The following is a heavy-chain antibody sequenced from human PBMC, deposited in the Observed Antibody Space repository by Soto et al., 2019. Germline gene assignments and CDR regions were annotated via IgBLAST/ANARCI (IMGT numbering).Heavy chain of an antibody. D-gene: IGHD1-26*01. V-gene: IGHV3-72*01. Sequence: EVQLVESGGGLVQPGGSLRLSCAASGFTFSDYYMDWVRQAPGKGLEWVARIRNKAKGYTIDYAASVKGRFTISRDDSNNSLYLQMNSLKTEDTAVYFCTKRELAKGSWDYWGQGTLVTVSS. J-gene: IGHJ4*02. CDR1: GFTFSDYY. CDR3: TKRELAKGSWDY. CDR2: IRNKAKGYTI.